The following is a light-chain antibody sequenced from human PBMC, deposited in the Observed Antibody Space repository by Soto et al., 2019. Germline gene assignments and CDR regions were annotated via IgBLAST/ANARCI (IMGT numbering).Light chain of an antibody. Sequence: DIQMTQSPSSLSASVGDRVTITCRASQSISRYLNWYQLKPGKAPKLQIYAASSLQSGVPSRFTGSGSGTDFTLTISSLQPEDIATYYCQQSYSSPGTFGRGTKVEIK. J-gene: IGKJ1*01. V-gene: IGKV1-39*01. CDR1: QSISRY. CDR3: QQSYSSPGT. CDR2: AAS.